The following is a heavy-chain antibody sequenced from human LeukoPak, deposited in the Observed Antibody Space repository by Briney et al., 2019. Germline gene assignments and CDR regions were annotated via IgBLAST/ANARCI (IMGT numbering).Heavy chain of an antibody. CDR2: IWYDGSKK. CDR3: ARWDGTEQTFDY. V-gene: IGHV3-33*01. CDR1: GFVFSGYG. D-gene: IGHD1-1*01. J-gene: IGHJ4*02. Sequence: PGRSLRLSCAASGFVFSGYGMHWVRKAPGKGLEWVAVIWYDGSKKYYADSVKGRFTISRDNSKNTLYLHMNSLRAEDTAVYYCARWDGTEQTFDYWGQGTLVTVSS.